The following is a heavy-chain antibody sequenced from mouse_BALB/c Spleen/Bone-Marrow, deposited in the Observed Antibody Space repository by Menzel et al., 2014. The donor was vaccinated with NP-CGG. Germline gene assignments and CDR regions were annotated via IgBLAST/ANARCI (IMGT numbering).Heavy chain of an antibody. D-gene: IGHD2-1*01. V-gene: IGHV7-1*02. J-gene: IGHJ2*01. CDR1: GFTFSDFY. Sequence: EVMLVESGGGLVQPGGSLRLSCATSGFTFSDFYMEWVRQPPGKRLEWIAASRNKVNDYTTEYSASVKGRFIVSRDTSQSILYLQMNALRAEDTAIHYCARAVYGNFDYWGQGTTLTVSS. CDR2: SRNKVNDYTT. CDR3: ARAVYGNFDY.